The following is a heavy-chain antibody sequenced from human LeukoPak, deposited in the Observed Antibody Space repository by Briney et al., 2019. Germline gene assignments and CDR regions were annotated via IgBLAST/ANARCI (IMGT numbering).Heavy chain of an antibody. V-gene: IGHV1-18*01. CDR2: ISAYSGNT. D-gene: IGHD6-19*01. CDR1: GYTSTSYG. Sequence: ASVKVSCKASGYTSTSYGISWVRQAPGQGLEWMGWISAYSGNTYYTQTLQGRVTMTTDTSTSTAYMELRSLRSDDTAVYYCASSHTSGWEFDYWGQGTLVTVSS. J-gene: IGHJ4*02. CDR3: ASSHTSGWEFDY.